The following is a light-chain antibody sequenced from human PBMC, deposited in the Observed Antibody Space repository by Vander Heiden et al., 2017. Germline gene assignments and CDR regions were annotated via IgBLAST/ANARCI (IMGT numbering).Light chain of an antibody. CDR3: AGWEHSLNGSV. J-gene: IGLJ3*02. CDR1: SSNIGSNT. CDR2: SNN. Sequence: QALLRQRPAASGTVGLRVTISCSGSSSNIGSNTVNWYQQLPGTAPKLLIYSNNQRPSGVPDRLPGSMAGTAASRAIRVLQSEDEADYYWAGWEHSLNGSVFGGGTKL. V-gene: IGLV1-44*01.